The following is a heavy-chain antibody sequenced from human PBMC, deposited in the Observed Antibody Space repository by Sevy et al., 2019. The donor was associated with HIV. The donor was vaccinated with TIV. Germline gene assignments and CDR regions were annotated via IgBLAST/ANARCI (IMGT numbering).Heavy chain of an antibody. Sequence: GGSLRLSCVASGFTFSSYAMSWVRQAPGKGLEWVSAISGSGGSTYYADSVKGRFTISRDNSKNTLYLQMNSLRAEDTAVYYCAKDLGATITTYYFDYWGQGTLVTVSS. CDR3: AKDLGATITTYYFDY. V-gene: IGHV3-23*01. J-gene: IGHJ4*02. CDR2: ISGSGGST. CDR1: GFTFSSYA. D-gene: IGHD5-12*01.